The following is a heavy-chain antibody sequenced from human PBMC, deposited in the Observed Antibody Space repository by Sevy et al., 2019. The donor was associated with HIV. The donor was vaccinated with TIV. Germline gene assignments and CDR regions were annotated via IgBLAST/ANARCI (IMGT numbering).Heavy chain of an antibody. CDR1: GFTFSDYY. CDR2: ISSSGSTI. J-gene: IGHJ4*02. V-gene: IGHV3-11*01. CDR3: ARERITIFGVVIPFDY. D-gene: IGHD3-3*01. Sequence: GGSLRLSCAASGFTFSDYYMSWIRQAPGKGLEWVSYISSSGSTIYYADSVKGRFTISRDNAKNSLYLQMNSLRAEDTAVYYCARERITIFGVVIPFDYWGRGTLVTVSS.